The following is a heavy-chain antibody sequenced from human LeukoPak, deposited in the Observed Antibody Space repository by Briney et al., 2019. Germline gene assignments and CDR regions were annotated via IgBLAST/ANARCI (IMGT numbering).Heavy chain of an antibody. Sequence: SETLSLTCAVYGGSFSGYYWSWIRQPPGKGLEWIGEINHSGSTNYNPSLKSRVTISVDTSKNQFSLKLSSVTAADTAVYYCAREGYYYDSSGYPDAFDIWGQGTMVTVSS. V-gene: IGHV4-34*01. CDR3: AREGYYYDSSGYPDAFDI. D-gene: IGHD3-22*01. CDR1: GGSFSGYY. J-gene: IGHJ3*02. CDR2: INHSGST.